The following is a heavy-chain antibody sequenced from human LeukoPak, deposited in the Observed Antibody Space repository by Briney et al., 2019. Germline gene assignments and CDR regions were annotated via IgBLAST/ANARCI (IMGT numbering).Heavy chain of an antibody. J-gene: IGHJ6*02. D-gene: IGHD1-26*01. CDR3: ARALGATGALYYYYGMDV. CDR1: GYTXTGYY. Sequence: ASVKVSCKASGYTXTGYYMHGVRQAPGQGLEWMGWINPNSGGTNYAQKFQGRVTMTRDTSISTAYMELSRLRSDDTAVYYCARALGATGALYYYYGMDVWGQGTTVTVSS. CDR2: INPNSGGT. V-gene: IGHV1-2*02.